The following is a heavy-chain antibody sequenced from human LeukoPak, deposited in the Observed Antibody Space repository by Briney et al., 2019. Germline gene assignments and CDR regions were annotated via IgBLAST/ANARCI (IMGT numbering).Heavy chain of an antibody. Sequence: SETLSLTCTVSGGSISGSSYYWSWIRQPPGKGLEWIGHIYYSGSTNYNPSLKSRVTISVDTSKNQFSLKLSSVTAADTAVYYCARADSSGYYVGYWGQGTLVTVSS. CDR2: IYYSGST. CDR3: ARADSSGYYVGY. D-gene: IGHD3-22*01. CDR1: GGSISGSSYY. V-gene: IGHV4-61*01. J-gene: IGHJ4*02.